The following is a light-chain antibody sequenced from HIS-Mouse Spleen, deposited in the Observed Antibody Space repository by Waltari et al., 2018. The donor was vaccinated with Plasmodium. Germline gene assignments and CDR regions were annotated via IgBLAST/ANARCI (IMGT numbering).Light chain of an antibody. CDR3: QQYNNWSFT. V-gene: IGKV3-15*01. CDR2: GAS. J-gene: IGKJ3*01. Sequence: EIVITQSPATLSVSPGARTTLSWRARQRVRSNAAWYQQKPGQAPRLLIYGASTRATGIPARFSGSGSGTEFTLTISSLQSEDFAVYYCQQYNNWSFTFGPGTKVDIK. CDR1: QRVRSN.